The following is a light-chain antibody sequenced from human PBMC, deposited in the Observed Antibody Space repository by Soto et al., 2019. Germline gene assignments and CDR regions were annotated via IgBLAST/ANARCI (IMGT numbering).Light chain of an antibody. J-gene: IGKJ1*01. CDR2: GAS. CDR3: QQYNNWPPWT. Sequence: EMVLTQSPATLSVSLGESGNLSRLDSQSVSSNLAWYQQKPGQAPRLLIYGASTRATGIPARFSGSGSGTEFTLTISSLQSEDFAVYYCQQYNNWPPWTFGQGTKVDIK. CDR1: QSVSSN. V-gene: IGKV3-15*01.